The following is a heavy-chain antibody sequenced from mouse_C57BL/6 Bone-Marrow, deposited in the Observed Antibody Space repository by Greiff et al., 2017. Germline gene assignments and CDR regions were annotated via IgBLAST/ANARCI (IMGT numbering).Heavy chain of an antibody. Sequence: QVQLQQPGAELVKPGASVKLSCTASGYTFTSYWMHWVKQRPGQGLEWIGMIHPNSGSTKYNEKFKSKATLTVDKSSSTAYMQLSSLTSEDSAVYYCARARSGAWFAYWGQGTLVTVSA. CDR1: GYTFTSYW. J-gene: IGHJ3*01. CDR2: IHPNSGST. D-gene: IGHD4-1*01. CDR3: ARARSGAWFAY. V-gene: IGHV1-64*01.